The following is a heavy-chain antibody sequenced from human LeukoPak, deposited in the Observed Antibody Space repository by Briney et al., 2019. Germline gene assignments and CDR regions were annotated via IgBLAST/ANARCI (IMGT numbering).Heavy chain of an antibody. Sequence: GGSLRLSCAASGFTFSSYAMSWVRQAPGKGLEWVSAISGSGGSTYYADSVKGRFTISRDNSKNTLYLQMNSLRAEDTAVYYCAKDSGYYDSSGPRDWGQGTLVTVSS. CDR3: AKDSGYYDSSGPRD. D-gene: IGHD3-22*01. CDR1: GFTFSSYA. V-gene: IGHV3-23*01. CDR2: ISGSGGST. J-gene: IGHJ4*02.